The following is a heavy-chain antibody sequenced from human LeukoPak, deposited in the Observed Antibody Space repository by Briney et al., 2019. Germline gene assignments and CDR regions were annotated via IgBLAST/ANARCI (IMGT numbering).Heavy chain of an antibody. CDR2: ISGSGGST. CDR3: AKDRPRYYDSSVYFDY. V-gene: IGHV3-23*01. J-gene: IGHJ4*02. CDR1: GFTLSSYA. Sequence: GGSLRLSCAASGFTLSSYAMSWVRQAPGKGLEWVSAISGSGGSTYYADSVKGRFTISRDNSKNTLYLQMNSLRAEDTAVYYCAKDRPRYYDSSVYFDYWGQGTLVTVSS. D-gene: IGHD3-22*01.